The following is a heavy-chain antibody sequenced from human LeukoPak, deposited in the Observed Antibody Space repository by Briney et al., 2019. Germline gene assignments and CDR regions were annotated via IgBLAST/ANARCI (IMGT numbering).Heavy chain of an antibody. J-gene: IGHJ4*02. Sequence: SETLSLTCAVYGGSFSGYYWSWIRQPPGKGLEWIGEINHSGSTNYNPSLKSRVTISVDTSKNQFSLKLSSVTAEDTAVYYCAKDLSWFGGSLATFGYWGQGTLATVSS. CDR1: GGSFSGYY. CDR3: AKDLSWFGGSLATFGY. D-gene: IGHD3-10*01. V-gene: IGHV4-34*01. CDR2: INHSGST.